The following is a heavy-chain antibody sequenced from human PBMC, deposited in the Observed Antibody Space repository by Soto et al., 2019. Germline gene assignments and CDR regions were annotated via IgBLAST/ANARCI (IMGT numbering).Heavy chain of an antibody. V-gene: IGHV4-34*01. CDR2: INHGRSA. J-gene: IGHJ4*02. Sequence: QVQLQQWGAGLLKPSETLSLTCGVHGGSFTHYYWSWIRQPPGKGLEWIGEINHGRSANYNPSLKSRVSISVDTFKKQVSLNMRSVTAADTAVYYRTRTIYGAPATPTKPAFDYWGQGSLVTVPS. CDR1: GGSFTHYY. CDR3: TRTIYGAPATPTKPAFDY. D-gene: IGHD4-17*01.